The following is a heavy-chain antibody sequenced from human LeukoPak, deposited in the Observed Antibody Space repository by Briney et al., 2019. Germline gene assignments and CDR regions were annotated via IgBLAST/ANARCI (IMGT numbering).Heavy chain of an antibody. CDR3: ANYGGSSSRPDFDY. J-gene: IGHJ4*02. CDR1: GVTFSSYA. V-gene: IGHV3-23*01. D-gene: IGHD6-13*01. CDR2: ISGSGGST. Sequence: GGSLRLSCAASGVTFSSYAMSWVRQAPGKGLEWVSAISGSGGSTYYADSVKGRFTISRDNSKNTLYLQMNSLRAEDTAVYYCANYGGSSSRPDFDYWGQGTLVTVSS.